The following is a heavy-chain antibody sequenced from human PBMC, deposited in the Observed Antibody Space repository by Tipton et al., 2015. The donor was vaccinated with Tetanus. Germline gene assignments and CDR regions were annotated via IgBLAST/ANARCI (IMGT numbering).Heavy chain of an antibody. Sequence: SLRLSCAASGFTFSSYAMHWVRQAPGKGLEWVAVISYDGSNKYYADSVKGRFTISRDNSKNTLYLQMNSLRAEDTAVYYCARDSTVTTGLDYWGQGTLVTVSS. J-gene: IGHJ4*02. CDR2: ISYDGSNK. V-gene: IGHV3-30-3*01. CDR3: ARDSTVTTGLDY. CDR1: GFTFSSYA. D-gene: IGHD4-17*01.